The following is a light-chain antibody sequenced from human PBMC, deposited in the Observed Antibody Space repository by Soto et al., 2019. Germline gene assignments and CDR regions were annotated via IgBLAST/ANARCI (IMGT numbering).Light chain of an antibody. CDR1: QSVNTN. Sequence: EIVVAQSPATLSVSPGERATLSSRASQSVNTNFAWYQQKPGQAPRLLIYGASTRATGIPARFSGSGSGTEFTLTISSLRSEDSAIYYCQQYFEWPPMTFGQGTKVDIK. CDR2: GAS. V-gene: IGKV3-15*01. CDR3: QQYFEWPPMT. J-gene: IGKJ1*01.